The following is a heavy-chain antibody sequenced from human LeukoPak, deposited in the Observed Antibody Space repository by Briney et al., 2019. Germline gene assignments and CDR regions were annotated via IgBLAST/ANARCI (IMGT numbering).Heavy chain of an antibody. CDR2: INSDGSTT. CDR1: GFTFSSYW. CDR3: ARDLGDNWSYLDY. D-gene: IGHD1-20*01. V-gene: IGHV3-74*01. Sequence: AGGTLRLSCAASGFTFSSYWFHWVRQAPGQGLVWVSRINSDGSTTSYADSVKGRFTISRDNAKNTLYLQMNSLRAEDTAVYYCARDLGDNWSYLDYWGQGTLVTVSS. J-gene: IGHJ4*02.